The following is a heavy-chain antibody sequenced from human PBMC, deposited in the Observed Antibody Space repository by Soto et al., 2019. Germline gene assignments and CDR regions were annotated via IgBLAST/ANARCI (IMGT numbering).Heavy chain of an antibody. V-gene: IGHV4-31*03. CDR2: IYYSGNT. CDR3: ARDATVALGGPNSMDV. Sequence: QVQLQESGPGLVKPSQTLSLTCTVSGGSISSGYYWSWIRQYPGKGLEWIGYIYYSGNTYSNPSLKSRVSISVDTSKSQFSLQLDSVTAAATAVYYCARDATVALGGPNSMDVWGQGTTVTVSS. CDR1: GGSISSGYY. D-gene: IGHD2-15*01. J-gene: IGHJ6*02.